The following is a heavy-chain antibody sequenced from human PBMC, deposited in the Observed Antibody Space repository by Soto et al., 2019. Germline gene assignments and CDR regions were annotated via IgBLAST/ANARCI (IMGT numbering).Heavy chain of an antibody. CDR3: AREFGEYYYYYGMDV. CDR2: IYYSGST. CDR1: GGSISSGGYY. J-gene: IGHJ6*02. V-gene: IGHV4-31*03. D-gene: IGHD3-10*01. Sequence: QVQLQESGPGLVKPSQTLSLTCTVSGGSISSGGYYWSWIRQHPGKGLEWIGYIYYSGSTYYNPSPKSRVTISVDTSKNQFSLKLSSVTAADTAVYYCAREFGEYYYYYGMDVWGQGTTVTVSS.